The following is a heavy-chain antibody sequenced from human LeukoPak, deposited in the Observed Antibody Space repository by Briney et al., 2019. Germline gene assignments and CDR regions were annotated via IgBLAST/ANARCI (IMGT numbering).Heavy chain of an antibody. V-gene: IGHV4-59*01. D-gene: IGHD6-6*01. J-gene: IGHJ6*03. CDR3: ARGYSSSSSSYYYYYYMDV. CDR1: DGSISSYY. Sequence: SETLSLTCTVSDGSISSYYWSWIRQPPGKGLEWIGYIYYSGSTNYNPSLKSRVTISVDTSKNQFSLKLSSVTAADTAVYYCARGYSSSSSSYYYYYYMDVWGKGTTVTVSS. CDR2: IYYSGST.